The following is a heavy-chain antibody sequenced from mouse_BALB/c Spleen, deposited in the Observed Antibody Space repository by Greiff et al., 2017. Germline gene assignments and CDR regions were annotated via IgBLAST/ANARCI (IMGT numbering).Heavy chain of an antibody. J-gene: IGHJ4*01. CDR2: ISSGSSTI. CDR1: GFTFSSFG. CDR3: AREAYAMDY. Sequence: EVKLVESGGGLVQPGGSRKLSCAASGFTFSSFGMHWVRQAPEKGLEWVAYISSGSSTIYYADTVKGRFTISRDNPKNTLFLQMTSLRSEDTAMYYCAREAYAMDYWGQGTSVTVSS. V-gene: IGHV5-17*02.